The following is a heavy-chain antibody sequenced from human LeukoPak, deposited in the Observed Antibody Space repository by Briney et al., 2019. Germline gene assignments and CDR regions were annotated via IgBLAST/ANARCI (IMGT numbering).Heavy chain of an antibody. V-gene: IGHV4-30-4*08. Sequence: SETLSLTCTVSGGSISSGDYYWSWIRQPPGKGLEWIGYIYYSGSTYYNPSLKSRVTISVDTSKNQFSLKLSSVTAADTAVYYCARGWRRLPQGYYMDVWGKGTTVTVSS. CDR1: GGSISSGDYY. J-gene: IGHJ6*03. CDR2: IYYSGST. D-gene: IGHD6-25*01. CDR3: ARGWRRLPQGYYMDV.